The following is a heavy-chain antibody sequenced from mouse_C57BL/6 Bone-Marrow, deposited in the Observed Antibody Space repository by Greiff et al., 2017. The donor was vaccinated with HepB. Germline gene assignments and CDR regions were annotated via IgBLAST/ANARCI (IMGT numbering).Heavy chain of an antibody. CDR3: ARAGDYPFMDY. V-gene: IGHV3-6*01. CDR1: GYSITSGYY. J-gene: IGHJ4*01. Sequence: EVKLQESGPGLVKPSQSLSLTCSVTGYSITSGYYWNWIRQFPGNKLEWMGYISYDGSNNYNPSLKNRISITRDTSKNQFFLKLNSVTTEDTATYYCARAGDYPFMDYWGQGTSVTVSS. D-gene: IGHD2-4*01. CDR2: ISYDGSN.